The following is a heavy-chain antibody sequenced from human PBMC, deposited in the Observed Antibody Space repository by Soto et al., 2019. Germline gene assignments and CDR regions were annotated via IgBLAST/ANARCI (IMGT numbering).Heavy chain of an antibody. Sequence: QVQLVQSGAEVKKPGSSVKVSCKASGGTFSSYTISWVRQAPGQGLEWMGRIIPILGIANYAQKFQGRVTITADKSTSTAYMELSSLRSGDTAVYYCARDRLPGMTTVTTPTRDYWGQGTLVTVSS. V-gene: IGHV1-69*08. CDR1: GGTFSSYT. D-gene: IGHD4-17*01. CDR3: ARDRLPGMTTVTTPTRDY. J-gene: IGHJ4*02. CDR2: IIPILGIA.